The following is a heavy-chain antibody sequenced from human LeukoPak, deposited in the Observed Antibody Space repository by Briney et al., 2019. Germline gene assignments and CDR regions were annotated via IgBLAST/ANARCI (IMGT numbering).Heavy chain of an antibody. CDR3: ASGSLGDGYGVGDYYQYTDV. Sequence: SVKVSCKASGGRFNSYAISWVRQAPGQGLEWMGGIMPLSGTANYAQEFQGRVTFTTDESASTAYMEVSRLRSEDTAVYYCASGSLGDGYGVGDYYQYTDVWGKGTTVTVSS. V-gene: IGHV1-69*05. J-gene: IGHJ6*03. CDR1: GGRFNSYA. D-gene: IGHD5-24*01. CDR2: IMPLSGTA.